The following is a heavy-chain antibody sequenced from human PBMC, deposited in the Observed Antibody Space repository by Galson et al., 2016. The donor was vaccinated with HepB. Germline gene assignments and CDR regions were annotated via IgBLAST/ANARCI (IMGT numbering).Heavy chain of an antibody. CDR2: IYYSGRT. Sequence: ETLSLTCTVSGASISDYYLSWIRQPPGKGLEWIGYIYYSGRTNYNPSLKSRVTISVDTSKNQFSLKLSSVTAADTAVYCCARDDSGGWYGFHYGMDVWGQGTTVTVSS. CDR1: GASISDYY. D-gene: IGHD6-19*01. J-gene: IGHJ6*02. V-gene: IGHV4-59*01. CDR3: ARDDSGGWYGFHYGMDV.